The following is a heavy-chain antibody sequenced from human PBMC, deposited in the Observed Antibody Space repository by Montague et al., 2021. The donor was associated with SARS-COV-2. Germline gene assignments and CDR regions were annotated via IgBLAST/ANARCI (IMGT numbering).Heavy chain of an antibody. CDR3: ARGMIRGVTTPFDY. CDR1: SGSIISSGYY. V-gene: IGHV4-39*02. Sequence: SETLSLTCSVSSGSIISSGYYWGWIRQPPGKELEWFGNIYYSGTTYYSPSLQSRGTISVDTSKNHLSLRLSSVTAADTAVYFCARGMIRGVTTPFDYWGQGSQVTVSS. D-gene: IGHD3-10*01. CDR2: IYYSGTT. J-gene: IGHJ4*02.